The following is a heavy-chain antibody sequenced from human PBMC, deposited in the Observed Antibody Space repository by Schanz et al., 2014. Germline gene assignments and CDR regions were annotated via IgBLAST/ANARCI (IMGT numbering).Heavy chain of an antibody. V-gene: IGHV3-23*01. CDR1: GFSLDIFA. CDR3: VRDSFFAFDY. CDR2: FNDGGVNK. D-gene: IGHD3-3*01. Sequence: EVQLLESGGGLVEPGGSLRLSCAPSGFSLDIFAVSWVRQAPGKGLEWVSSFNDGGVNKYYADSVKGRFTISSDNSKSTLYLQMSSLRAEDTAVYYCVRDSFFAFDYWGQGTLVTVSS. J-gene: IGHJ4*02.